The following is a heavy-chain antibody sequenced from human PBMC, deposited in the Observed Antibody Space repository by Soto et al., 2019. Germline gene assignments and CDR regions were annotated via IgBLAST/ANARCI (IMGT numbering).Heavy chain of an antibody. V-gene: IGHV4-30-4*01. CDR2: IYYSGST. CDR3: ALSVLGKGESAWFDP. Sequence: QVQLQESGPGLVKPSQTLSLTCTVSGGSISSGDYYWSWIRQPPGKGLEWIGYIYYSGSTYYNPSLQSRVTISVDTSKHQFSLKLSSVTAADTAVYYCALSVLGKGESAWFDPWGQGTLVTVSS. D-gene: IGHD7-27*01. CDR1: GGSISSGDYY. J-gene: IGHJ5*02.